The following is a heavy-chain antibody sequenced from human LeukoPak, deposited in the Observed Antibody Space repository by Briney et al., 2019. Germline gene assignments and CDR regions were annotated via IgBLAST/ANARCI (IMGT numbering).Heavy chain of an antibody. CDR2: INHSGST. Sequence: SETLSLTCAVYGGSFSGYYWSWIRQPPGKGLEWIGEINHSGSTNYNPSLRSRVTISVDTSKNQFSLKLSSVTAADTAVYYCARGQKRYYYDSSGYPLKSWGQGTLVTVSS. V-gene: IGHV4-34*01. CDR1: GGSFSGYY. D-gene: IGHD3-22*01. J-gene: IGHJ4*02. CDR3: ARGQKRYYYDSSGYPLKS.